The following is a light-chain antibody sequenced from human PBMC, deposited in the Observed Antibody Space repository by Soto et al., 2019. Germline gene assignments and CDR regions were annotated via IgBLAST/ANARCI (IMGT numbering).Light chain of an antibody. CDR3: AAWDDSRNGYV. Sequence: QAVVTQPPSASGTPGQRVTLSCSGSSSNIGSNTVNWYQQLPGTAPKLLIYSNNQRPSGVPDRFSGAKSGTSASLAISGLQSEDEADYYCAAWDDSRNGYVFGTGTKLTVL. J-gene: IGLJ1*01. CDR1: SSNIGSNT. V-gene: IGLV1-44*01. CDR2: SNN.